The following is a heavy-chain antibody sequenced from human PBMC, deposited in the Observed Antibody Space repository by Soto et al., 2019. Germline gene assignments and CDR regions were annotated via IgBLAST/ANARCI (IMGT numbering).Heavy chain of an antibody. CDR1: GGSFSGYY. CDR3: ARGAGHYPSSY. CDR2: INHSGST. J-gene: IGHJ4*02. Sequence: SETLSLTCAVYGGSFSGYYWSWIRQPPGKGLEWIGEINHSGSTNYNPSLKSRVTILVDTSKNQFSLKLSSVTAADTAVYYCARGAGHYPSSYWGQGTLVTVSS. V-gene: IGHV4-34*01. D-gene: IGHD4-17*01.